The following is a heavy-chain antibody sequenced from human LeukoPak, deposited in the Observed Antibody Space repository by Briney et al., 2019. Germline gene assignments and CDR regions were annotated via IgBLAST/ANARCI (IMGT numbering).Heavy chain of an antibody. CDR1: GYSFQNYW. J-gene: IGHJ4*02. CDR3: ARQANYYEPFDY. V-gene: IGHV5-51*01. CDR2: IYPGDSVT. Sequence: GVSLKISCNGSGYSFQNYWIAWVRQMPGEGLVLMGIIYPGDSVTRYRPSFQRQVTTSADKSISTAYQQWSSREDSDTVMYYGARQANYYEPFDYWGQGTLVTVSS. D-gene: IGHD3-22*01.